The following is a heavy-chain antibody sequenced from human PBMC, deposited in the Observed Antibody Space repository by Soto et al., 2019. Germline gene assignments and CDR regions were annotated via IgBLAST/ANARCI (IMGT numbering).Heavy chain of an antibody. CDR1: RGSISSISYY. J-gene: IGHJ5*02. V-gene: IGHV4-39*01. Sequence: TLSLTCTVSRGSISSISYYWGWIRQPPGKGLEWIGSIYYSGSTYYNPSLKSRVTISVDTSKNQFSPKLSSATAADTSVYYCARHRAPMVRGVITNRFDPWGQGTLVTVSS. CDR3: ARHRAPMVRGVITNRFDP. D-gene: IGHD3-10*01. CDR2: IYYSGST.